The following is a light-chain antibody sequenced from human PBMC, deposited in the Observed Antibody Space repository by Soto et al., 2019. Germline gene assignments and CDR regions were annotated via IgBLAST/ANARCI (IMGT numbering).Light chain of an antibody. CDR3: SSYSRSSFYV. Sequence: QSVLTQPASVSGSPGQSITISCTGTSSDVGGYIYVSWYQQHPGKAPKLMIYEVSNRPSGVSNRFSGSKSGNTASLTISGLQAEDEADYYCSSYSRSSFYVFGTATTVTVL. CDR1: SSDVGGYIY. CDR2: EVS. V-gene: IGLV2-14*01. J-gene: IGLJ1*01.